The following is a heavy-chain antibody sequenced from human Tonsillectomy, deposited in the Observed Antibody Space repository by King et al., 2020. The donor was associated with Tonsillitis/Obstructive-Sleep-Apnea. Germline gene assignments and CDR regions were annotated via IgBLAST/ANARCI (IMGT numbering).Heavy chain of an antibody. V-gene: IGHV3-33*01. CDR3: ARGEEVVVVVAATGVGSWFDP. J-gene: IGHJ5*02. Sequence: VQLVESGGGVVQPGRSLRLSCAASGFTFSSYGMHWVRQAPGKGLEWVAVIWYDGSNKYYADSVKGRFTISRDNSKNTLYLQMNSLRAEDTAVYYCARGEEVVVVVAATGVGSWFDPWGQGTRVTVSS. D-gene: IGHD2-15*01. CDR1: GFTFSSYG. CDR2: IWYDGSNK.